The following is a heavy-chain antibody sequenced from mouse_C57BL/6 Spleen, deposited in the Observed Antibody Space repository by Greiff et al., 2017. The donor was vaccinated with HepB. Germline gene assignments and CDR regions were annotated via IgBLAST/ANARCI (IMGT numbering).Heavy chain of an antibody. CDR2: IHPNSGST. V-gene: IGHV1-64*01. CDR3: AREWGAYSWFAY. Sequence: QVQLQQSGAELVKPGASVKLSCKASGYTFTSYWMHWVKQRPGQGLEWIGMIHPNSGSTNYNEKFKSKATLTVDKSSSTAYMQLSSLTSEDSAVYYCAREWGAYSWFAYWGQGTLVTVSA. CDR1: GYTFTSYW. D-gene: IGHD1-1*01. J-gene: IGHJ3*01.